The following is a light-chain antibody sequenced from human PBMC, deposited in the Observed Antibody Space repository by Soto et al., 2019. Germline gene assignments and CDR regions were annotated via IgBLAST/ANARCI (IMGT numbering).Light chain of an antibody. CDR3: SSYAGANNYV. V-gene: IGLV2-8*01. CDR2: EVS. CDR1: SSDVGCYNY. Sequence: HSALTQPPSASGSPGQSVTISCTGTSSDVGCYNYVSWYQQHPGKAPKLMIYEVSKGPSGVPDRFSGSKSGNTASLTVSGLHAEEEADYCCSSYAGANNYVFGAGTKLTVL. J-gene: IGLJ1*01.